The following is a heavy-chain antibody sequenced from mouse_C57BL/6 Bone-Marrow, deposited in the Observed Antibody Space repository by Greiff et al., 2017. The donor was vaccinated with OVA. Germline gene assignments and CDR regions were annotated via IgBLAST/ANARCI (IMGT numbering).Heavy chain of an antibody. J-gene: IGHJ2*01. D-gene: IGHD2-4*01. Sequence: ESGPGLVKPSQYLSLTCSVTGYSITSGYYWNWIRQFPGNKLEWMGYISYDGSNNYNPSLKNRISITRDTSKNQFFLKLNSVTTEDTATYYCARDDYDKGFDYWGQGTTLTVSS. CDR2: ISYDGSN. CDR1: GYSITSGYY. CDR3: ARDDYDKGFDY. V-gene: IGHV3-6*01.